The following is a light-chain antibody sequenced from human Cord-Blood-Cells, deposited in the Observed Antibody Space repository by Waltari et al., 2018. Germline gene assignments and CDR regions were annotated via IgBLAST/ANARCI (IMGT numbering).Light chain of an antibody. J-gene: IGKJ5*01. CDR3: QQYGSSPPIT. V-gene: IGKV3-20*01. CDR2: GAS. CDR1: QSVSSSY. Sequence: EIVLTQSPATLSLSPGDRATLPCRASQSVSSSYLAWYQQKPGQAPRLLIYGASSRATGIPDRFSGSGSGTDFTLTISRLEPEDFAVYYCQQYGSSPPITFGQGTRLEIK.